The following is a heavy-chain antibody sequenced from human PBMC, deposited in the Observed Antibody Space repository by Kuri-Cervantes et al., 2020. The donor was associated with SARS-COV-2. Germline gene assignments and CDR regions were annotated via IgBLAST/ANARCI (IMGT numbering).Heavy chain of an antibody. CDR3: ARDERYYDILTGDGNAFDI. V-gene: IGHV3-48*02. CDR2: ISSSSSTI. Sequence: ETLSLTCAASGFTFSSYSMNWVRQAPGKGLEWVSYISSSSSTIYYADSVKGRFTISRDNAKNSLYLQMNSLRDEDTAVYYCARDERYYDILTGDGNAFDIWGQGTMVTVSS. J-gene: IGHJ3*02. CDR1: GFTFSSYS. D-gene: IGHD3-9*01.